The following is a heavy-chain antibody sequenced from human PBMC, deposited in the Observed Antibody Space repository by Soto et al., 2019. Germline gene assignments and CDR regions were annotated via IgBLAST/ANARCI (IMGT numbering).Heavy chain of an antibody. V-gene: IGHV3-30*18. CDR3: AKGSFITGTTMDY. CDR2: ISYDGSNK. D-gene: IGHD1-7*01. CDR1: GFTFSSYG. J-gene: IGHJ4*02. Sequence: LRLSCAASGFTFSSYGMHWVRQAPGKGLEWVAVISYDGSNKYYADSVKGRFTISRDNSKNTLYLQMNSLRAEDTAVYYCAKGSFITGTTMDYWDQGTLVTVSS.